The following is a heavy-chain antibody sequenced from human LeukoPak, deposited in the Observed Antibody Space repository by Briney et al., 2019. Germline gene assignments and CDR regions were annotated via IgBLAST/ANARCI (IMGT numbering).Heavy chain of an antibody. CDR3: AREDTVTRVLDY. J-gene: IGHJ4*02. Sequence: SETLSLTCAAYGGSFSGYYWSWIRQPPGKGLEWIGEINHSGSTNYNPSLKSRVTISVDTSKNQFSLKLSSVTAADTAVYYCAREDTVTRVLDYWGQGTLVTVSS. D-gene: IGHD4-17*01. CDR2: INHSGST. V-gene: IGHV4-34*01. CDR1: GGSFSGYY.